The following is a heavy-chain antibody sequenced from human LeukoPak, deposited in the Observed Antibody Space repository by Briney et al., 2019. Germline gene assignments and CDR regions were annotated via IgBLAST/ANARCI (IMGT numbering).Heavy chain of an antibody. J-gene: IGHJ4*02. V-gene: IGHV3-23*01. D-gene: IGHD6-6*01. CDR3: AKLVGSRSSPDY. CDR1: GFTFSSYA. Sequence: GGSLRLSCAASGFTFSSYAMSWVRQAPGKGLEWVSTINDNGGSTYYADSVKGRFTISRDNPKNTLYLQLNSLRADDTGAYYCAKLVGSRSSPDYWGQGTLVSVSS. CDR2: INDNGGST.